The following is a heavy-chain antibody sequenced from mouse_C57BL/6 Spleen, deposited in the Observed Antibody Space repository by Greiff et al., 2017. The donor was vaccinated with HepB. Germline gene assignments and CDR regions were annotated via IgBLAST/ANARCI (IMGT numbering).Heavy chain of an antibody. CDR3: ARRDVGWLPFDY. D-gene: IGHD2-3*01. CDR2: ISSGSSTI. Sequence: EVKLMESGGGLVKPGGSLKLSCAASGFTFSDYGMHWVRQAPEKGLEWVAYISSGSSTIYYADTVKGRFTISRDNAKNTPFLQMTSLRSEDTAMYYCARRDVGWLPFDYWGQGTTLTVSS. CDR1: GFTFSDYG. J-gene: IGHJ2*01. V-gene: IGHV5-17*01.